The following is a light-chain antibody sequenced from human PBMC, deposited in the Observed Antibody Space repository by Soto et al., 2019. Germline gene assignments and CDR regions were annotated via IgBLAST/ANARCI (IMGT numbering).Light chain of an antibody. V-gene: IGKV3-15*01. CDR2: GAS. J-gene: IGKJ1*01. CDR1: QSVSNN. CDR3: QQYNNCPPWT. Sequence: EIVMTQSPATLSVSPGERATLSCRASQSVSNNLAWYQQKPGQAPRLLIYGASTRATGIPARFSGSGSGTEFNLTISSLQSEDFAVYYCQQYNNCPPWTFGQGTKVEIK.